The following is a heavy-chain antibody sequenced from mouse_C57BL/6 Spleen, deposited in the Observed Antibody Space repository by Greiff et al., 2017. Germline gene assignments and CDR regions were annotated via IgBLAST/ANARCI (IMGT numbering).Heavy chain of an antibody. J-gene: IGHJ1*03. CDR1: GYTFTSYW. D-gene: IGHD1-1*01. V-gene: IGHV1-52*01. CDR3: ARRAYYGSSYGRYFDV. Sequence: QVHVKQPGAELVRPGSSVKLSCKASGYTFTSYWMHWVKQRPIQGLEWIGNIDPSDSETHYNQKFKDKATLTVDKSSSTAYMQLSSLTSEDSAVYYCARRAYYGSSYGRYFDVWGTGTTVTVSS. CDR2: IDPSDSET.